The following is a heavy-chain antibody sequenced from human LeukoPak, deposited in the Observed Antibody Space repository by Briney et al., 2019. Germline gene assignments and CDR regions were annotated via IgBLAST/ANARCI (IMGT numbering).Heavy chain of an antibody. Sequence: PGGSLRLSCAASGFTFSSYAMSWVRQAPGKGLEWVSAIGGNGDTTYYADSVKGRFTGSRDNSKNTLYLQMNSLRAEDTAVYYCARVTYYYDSSGYYDYWGQGTLVTVSS. CDR3: ARVTYYYDSSGYYDY. V-gene: IGHV3-23*01. J-gene: IGHJ4*02. D-gene: IGHD3-22*01. CDR1: GFTFSSYA. CDR2: IGGNGDTT.